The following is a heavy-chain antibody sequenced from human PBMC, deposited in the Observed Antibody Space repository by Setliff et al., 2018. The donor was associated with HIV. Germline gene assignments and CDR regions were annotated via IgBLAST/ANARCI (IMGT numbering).Heavy chain of an antibody. CDR2: IYHSGST. J-gene: IGHJ4*02. Sequence: SETLSLTCTVSGYSISSGYYWGWIRQPPGKGLEWIGSIYHSGSTYYDPSLQSRVTISVDTSKNQVSLKLNSMTAADTAVYFCVRGPRWLVQKGRVYYFDYWGQGALVTVSS. V-gene: IGHV4-38-2*02. D-gene: IGHD6-19*01. CDR1: GYSISSGYY. CDR3: VRGPRWLVQKGRVYYFDY.